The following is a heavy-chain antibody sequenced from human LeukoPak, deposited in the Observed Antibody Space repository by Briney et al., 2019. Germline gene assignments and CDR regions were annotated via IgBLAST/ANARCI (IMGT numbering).Heavy chain of an antibody. CDR2: ISPNGGTT. Sequence: GGSLRLSCAASGFTFSNYSMHWVRQAPGKGLEYVAAISPNGGTTYYADSVKGRFIISRDNSKNTLYLQMGSLGPDDTAFYYCARVGDCTNAVCYDYWGQGTLVTVSS. V-gene: IGHV3-64*02. CDR3: ARVGDCTNAVCYDY. J-gene: IGHJ4*02. D-gene: IGHD2-8*01. CDR1: GFTFSNYS.